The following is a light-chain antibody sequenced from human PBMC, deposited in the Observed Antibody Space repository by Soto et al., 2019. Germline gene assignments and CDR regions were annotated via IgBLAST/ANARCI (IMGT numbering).Light chain of an antibody. Sequence: DIQMTQSPSTLSANVGDKVTITCRAGQSINNGLAWYQQKPGKAPKLLIYDASSLESGIPSRFSGSGSGTEFTLTISSLQPDDFATYYCQQSESPSLTFGGGTKVEIK. CDR3: QQSESPSLT. CDR1: QSINNG. CDR2: DAS. J-gene: IGKJ4*01. V-gene: IGKV1-5*01.